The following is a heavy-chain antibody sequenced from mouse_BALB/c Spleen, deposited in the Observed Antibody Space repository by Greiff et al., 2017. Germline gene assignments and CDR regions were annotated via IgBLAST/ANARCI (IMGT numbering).Heavy chain of an antibody. J-gene: IGHJ3*01. D-gene: IGHD2-1*01. CDR1: GFNIKDYY. CDR3: ARGNGFAY. CDR2: IDPANGNT. V-gene: IGHV14-3*02. Sequence: VQLQQSGAELVRSGASVKLSCTASGFNIKDYYMHWVKQRPEQGLEWIGRIDPANGNTKYDPKFQGKATITADTSSNTAYLQLSSLTSEDTAVYYCARGNGFAYWGQGTLVTVSA.